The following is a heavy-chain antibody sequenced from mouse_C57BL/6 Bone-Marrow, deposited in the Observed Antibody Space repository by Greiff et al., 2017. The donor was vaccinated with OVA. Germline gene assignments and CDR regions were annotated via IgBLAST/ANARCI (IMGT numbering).Heavy chain of an antibody. CDR2: IYPRSGNT. V-gene: IGHV1-81*01. D-gene: IGHD1-1*01. Sequence: QVQLQQSGAELARPGASVKLSCKASGYTFTSYGISWVKQRTGQGLEWIGEIYPRSGNTYYNEKFKGKATLTADTSSSTAYMELRSLTSEDSAVYFCARIYYYGSNYRDWFAYWGQGTLVTVSA. CDR3: ARIYYYGSNYRDWFAY. J-gene: IGHJ3*01. CDR1: GYTFTSYG.